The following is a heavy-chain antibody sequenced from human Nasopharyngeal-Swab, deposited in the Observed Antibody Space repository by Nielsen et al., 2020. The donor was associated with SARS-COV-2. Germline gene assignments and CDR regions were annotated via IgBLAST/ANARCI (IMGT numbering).Heavy chain of an antibody. D-gene: IGHD2-2*01. CDR2: INPSGGST. J-gene: IGHJ4*02. V-gene: IGHV1-46*01. Sequence: WGGQETGQGREGMGIINPSGGSTSYAQKFQGRVTMSRDTSTSTVYMELSSLRSEDTAVYYCARAGYCSSTSCYGARYYFDYWGQGTLVTVSS. CDR3: ARAGYCSSTSCYGARYYFDY.